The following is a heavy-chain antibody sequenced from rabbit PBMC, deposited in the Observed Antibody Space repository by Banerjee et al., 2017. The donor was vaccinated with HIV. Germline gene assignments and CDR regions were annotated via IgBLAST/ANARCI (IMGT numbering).Heavy chain of an antibody. J-gene: IGHJ4*01. CDR2: IYAGSSDIT. CDR3: ARDAGYGTYFGL. Sequence: QSLEESGGGLVKPGASLTLTCTASGFSFSSGYYMCWVRQAPGKGLEWIACIYAGSSDITYYASWAKGRFTISKTSSTTVTLQMTSLTAADTATYFCARDAGYGTYFGLWGQGTLVTVS. D-gene: IGHD7-1*01. CDR1: GFSFSSGYY. V-gene: IGHV1S40*01.